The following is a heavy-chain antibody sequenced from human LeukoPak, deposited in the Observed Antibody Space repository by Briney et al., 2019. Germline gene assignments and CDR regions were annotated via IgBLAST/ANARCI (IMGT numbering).Heavy chain of an antibody. CDR1: GYTFTSYG. Sequence: GASVKVSCKASGYTFTSYGISWVRQAPGQGLEWMGWISAYNGNTNYAQKLQGRVTMTTDTSTSTAYMELRSLRSDDTAVYYCARVVYSGGWYGGDAFDIWGQGTMVTVSS. J-gene: IGHJ3*02. V-gene: IGHV1-18*01. CDR2: ISAYNGNT. CDR3: ARVVYSGGWYGGDAFDI. D-gene: IGHD6-19*01.